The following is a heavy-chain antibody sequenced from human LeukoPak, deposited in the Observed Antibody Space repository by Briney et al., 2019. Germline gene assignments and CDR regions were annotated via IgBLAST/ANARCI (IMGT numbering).Heavy chain of an antibody. Sequence: SETLSLICTVSGGSISTYYWSWIRQPPGRGLEWIGYIYYSGTTNYNPSLKSRVTISVDTSKNQFSLKLNSVTAADTAVYYCARLFGDPHFDYWGQGILVSVSS. CDR2: IYYSGTT. CDR1: GGSISTYY. D-gene: IGHD4-17*01. CDR3: ARLFGDPHFDY. J-gene: IGHJ4*02. V-gene: IGHV4-59*08.